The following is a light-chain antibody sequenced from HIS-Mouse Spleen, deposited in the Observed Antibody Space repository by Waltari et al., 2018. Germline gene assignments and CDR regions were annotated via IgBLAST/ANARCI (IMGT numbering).Light chain of an antibody. J-gene: IGLJ3*02. CDR1: NIGSKN. CDR2: RDS. V-gene: IGLV3-9*01. Sequence: SYELTQPLSVSVALGQTARITCGGNNIGSKNVHWYQQKPGQAPVLVIYRDSNRPSGLPERFSCSNSGNTATLTISRAQAGDEADYYCQVWDSSTWVFGGGTKLTVL. CDR3: QVWDSSTWV.